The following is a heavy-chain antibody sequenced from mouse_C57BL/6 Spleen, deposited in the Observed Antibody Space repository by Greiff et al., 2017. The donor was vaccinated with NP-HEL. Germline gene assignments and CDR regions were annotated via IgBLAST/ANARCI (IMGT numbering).Heavy chain of an antibody. CDR3: ARGGSYYGSSPYYFDY. J-gene: IGHJ2*01. Sequence: QVQLQQSGPELVKPGASVKISCKASGYAFSSSWMNWVKQRPGKGLEWIGRIYPGDGDTNYNGKFKGKATLTADKSSSTAYMQLSSLTSEDSAVYCCARGGSYYGSSPYYFDYWGQGTTLTVSS. D-gene: IGHD1-1*01. V-gene: IGHV1-82*01. CDR2: IYPGDGDT. CDR1: GYAFSSSW.